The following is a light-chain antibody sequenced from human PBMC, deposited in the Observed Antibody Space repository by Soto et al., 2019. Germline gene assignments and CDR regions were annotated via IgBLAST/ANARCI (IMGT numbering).Light chain of an antibody. J-gene: IGKJ4*01. CDR1: QSISSY. V-gene: IGKV1-39*01. CDR3: QQSYSTPQALT. CDR2: AAS. Sequence: IQMTQSPCSLSTSVGDRFTITCRASQSISSYLNWYQQKPGKAPKLLIYAASSLQSGVPSRFSGSGSGTDFTLTISSLQPEDFATYYWQQSYSTPQALTFDGGTKVDIK.